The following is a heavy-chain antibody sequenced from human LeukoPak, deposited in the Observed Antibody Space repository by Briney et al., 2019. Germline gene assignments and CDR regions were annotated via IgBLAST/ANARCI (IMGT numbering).Heavy chain of an antibody. J-gene: IGHJ5*02. Sequence: PGGSLRLSCAASGFSFTSYAMSWVCQAQGKGLEWVSAVSRSGGATYYADSVKGRFTISRDNSKNTLYLQMNSLRAEDSAVYYCAKGGTIFGGFDPWGQGTLVTVSS. CDR2: VSRSGGAT. CDR3: AKGGTIFGGFDP. CDR1: GFSFTSYA. V-gene: IGHV3-23*01. D-gene: IGHD3-3*01.